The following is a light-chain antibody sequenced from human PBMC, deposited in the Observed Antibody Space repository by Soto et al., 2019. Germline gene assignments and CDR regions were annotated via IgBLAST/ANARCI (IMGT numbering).Light chain of an antibody. Sequence: QSLLPQPPSASGSPGQSVTISCTGTSSDVGGYNYVSWYQHHPGKAPKLMIYEVSKRPSGVPDRFSGSKSGNTASLTVSGLQAEDEADYYCSSYAGSNNNYVFGTGTKVTVL. CDR2: EVS. V-gene: IGLV2-8*01. CDR3: SSYAGSNNNYV. CDR1: SSDVGGYNY. J-gene: IGLJ1*01.